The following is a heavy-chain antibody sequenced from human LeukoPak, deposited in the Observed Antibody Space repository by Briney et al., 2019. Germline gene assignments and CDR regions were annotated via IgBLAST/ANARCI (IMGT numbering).Heavy chain of an antibody. J-gene: IGHJ4*02. CDR1: GFSLSDYG. CDR3: AKDRYSSSRAPGDFDY. D-gene: IGHD6-13*01. V-gene: IGHV3-30*18. Sequence: GGSLRLSCVASGFSLSDYGTHWVRQAPGKGLEWVAVMSSDGRNQHYADSLKGRFTLSRDNSKNTLYLQMNSLRAEDTAEYHCAKDRYSSSRAPGDFDYWGQGTLVTVSS. CDR2: MSSDGRNQ.